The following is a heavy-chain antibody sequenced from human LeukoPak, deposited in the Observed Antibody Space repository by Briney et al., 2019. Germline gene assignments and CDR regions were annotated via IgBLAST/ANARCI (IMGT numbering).Heavy chain of an antibody. J-gene: IGHJ4*02. CDR2: IYHSGST. Sequence: SETLSLTCAVSGGSISSSNWWSWVRQPPGKGLEWIGEIYHSGSTNYNPSLKSRVTISVDTSKNHFSLRLSSVTAADTAVYYCAREGGSIAAAGIDYWGQGTLVTVSS. CDR3: AREGGSIAAAGIDY. D-gene: IGHD6-13*01. CDR1: GGSISSSNW. V-gene: IGHV4-4*02.